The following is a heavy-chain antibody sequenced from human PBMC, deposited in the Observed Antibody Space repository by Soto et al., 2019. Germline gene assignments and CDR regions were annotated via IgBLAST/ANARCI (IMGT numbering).Heavy chain of an antibody. D-gene: IGHD3-3*01. CDR1: GGTFSSYA. CDR2: IIPIFGTA. CDR3: AGDTPTPYDIWSGSQKWYYYGMEV. V-gene: IGHV1-69*13. J-gene: IGHJ6*04. Sequence: AAVKVSCKASGGTFSSYAISWVRQAPGQGLEWMGGIIPIFGTANYAQKFQGRVTITAEEYTSTAYMELSSLRSESTAVYYCAGDTPTPYDIWSGSQKWYYYGMEVWGKGTKFTVS.